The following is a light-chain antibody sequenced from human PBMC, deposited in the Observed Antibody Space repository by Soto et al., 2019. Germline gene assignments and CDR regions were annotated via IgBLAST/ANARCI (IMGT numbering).Light chain of an antibody. CDR3: QQRNTWPPIT. CDR2: GAS. Sequence: IVFTQSPGTLSLSPGERATLSCRASQSVTSNYLAWYQQKPGQAPRLLIYGASTRATGIPARFSGSGSGTEFTLTISSLQSEDFAVYYCQQRNTWPPITFGQGTRLEIK. J-gene: IGKJ5*01. V-gene: IGKV3-15*01. CDR1: QSVTSN.